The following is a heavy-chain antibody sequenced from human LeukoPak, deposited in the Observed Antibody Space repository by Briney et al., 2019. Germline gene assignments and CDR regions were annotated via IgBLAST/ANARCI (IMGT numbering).Heavy chain of an antibody. CDR2: INPNSGGT. CDR1: GYTFTGYY. Sequence: ASVKVSCKASGYTFTGYYMHWVRQAPGQGLEWMGWINPNSGGTNYAQKFQGRVTITADKSTSTAYMELSSLRSEDTAVYFCARIRPGLVEPYYFDYWGQGTLLTVSS. CDR3: ARIRPGLVEPYYFDY. J-gene: IGHJ4*02. D-gene: IGHD2-8*02. V-gene: IGHV1-2*02.